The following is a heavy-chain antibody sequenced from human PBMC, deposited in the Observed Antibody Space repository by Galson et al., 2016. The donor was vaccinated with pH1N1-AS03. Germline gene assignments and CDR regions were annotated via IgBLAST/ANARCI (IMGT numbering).Heavy chain of an antibody. CDR3: TRDGAAHDYYYYGMDV. Sequence: SVKVSCKASGGTFGNYAVSWVRLAPGQGLEWLGAIVPVFGTTNYAQTSQGRLTITADASTSTANMELSGLRLDDTALYYFTRDGAAHDYYYYGMDVWGQGTTVTVSS. J-gene: IGHJ6*02. V-gene: IGHV1-69*13. D-gene: IGHD6-6*01. CDR1: GGTFGNYA. CDR2: IVPVFGTT.